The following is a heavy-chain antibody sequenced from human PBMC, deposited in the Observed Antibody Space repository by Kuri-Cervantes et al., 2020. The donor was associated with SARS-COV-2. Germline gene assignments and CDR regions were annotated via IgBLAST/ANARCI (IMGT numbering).Heavy chain of an antibody. CDR2: IWYDGSNK. CDR3: ARDLAYSSSQPDY. D-gene: IGHD6-6*01. CDR1: GFTFGDYA. V-gene: IGHV3-33*01. J-gene: IGHJ4*02. Sequence: GGSLRLSCTASGFTFGDYAMSWVRQAPGKGLEWVAVIWYDGSNKYYADSVKGRFTISRDNSKNTLYLQMNSLRAEDTAVYYCARDLAYSSSQPDYWGQGTLVTVSS.